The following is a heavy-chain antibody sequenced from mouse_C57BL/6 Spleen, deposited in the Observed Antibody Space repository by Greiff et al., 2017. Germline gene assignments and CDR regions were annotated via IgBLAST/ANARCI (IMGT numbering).Heavy chain of an antibody. CDR3: ANRDGSSHWYVDF. D-gene: IGHD1-1*01. CDR1: GYTFTNYW. Sequence: QVQLQQSGAELVRPGTSVKMSCKASGYTFTNYWIGWAKQRPGHGLEWIGDIYPGGGYTNYNEKFKGKAKLTADRSSSTAYMQFSSLASEDSGIYYSANRDGSSHWYVDFWGTGTTVTVSS. J-gene: IGHJ1*03. CDR2: IYPGGGYT. V-gene: IGHV1-63*01.